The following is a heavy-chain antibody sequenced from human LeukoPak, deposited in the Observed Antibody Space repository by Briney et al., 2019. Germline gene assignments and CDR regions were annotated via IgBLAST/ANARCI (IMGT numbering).Heavy chain of an antibody. D-gene: IGHD2-15*01. CDR2: IYHSGST. CDR3: ARSVALYAFDT. J-gene: IGHJ3*02. V-gene: IGHV4-38-2*02. CDR1: GGSISRYY. Sequence: SETLSLTCTVSGGSISRYYWGWIRQPPGKGLEWIGSIYHSGSTYYNPSLKSRVTISVDTSKNQFSLKLSSVTAADTAVYYCARSVALYAFDTWGQGTMVTVSS.